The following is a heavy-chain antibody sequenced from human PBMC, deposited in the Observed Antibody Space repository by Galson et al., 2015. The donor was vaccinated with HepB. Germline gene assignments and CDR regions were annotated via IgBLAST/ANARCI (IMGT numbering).Heavy chain of an antibody. J-gene: IGHJ4*02. Sequence: SLRLSCAASGFTFSSYGMHWVRQAPGKGLEWVAVISYDGSSKYYADSVKGRFTISRDNSKNTLYLQMNSLRAEDTAVYYCAKSGGTMVRGVMPPLDYWGQGTLVTVSS. D-gene: IGHD3-10*01. CDR1: GFTFSSYG. CDR3: AKSGGTMVRGVMPPLDY. CDR2: ISYDGSSK. V-gene: IGHV3-30*18.